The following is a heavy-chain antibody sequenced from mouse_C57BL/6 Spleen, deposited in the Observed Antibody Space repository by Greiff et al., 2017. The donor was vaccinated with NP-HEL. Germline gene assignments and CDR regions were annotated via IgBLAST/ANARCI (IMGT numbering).Heavy chain of an antibody. CDR3: ASRYYGSSYPWFAY. CDR2: IYPRSGNT. Sequence: VQLQQSGAELARPGASVKLSCKASGYTFTSYGISWVKQRTGQGLEWIGEIYPRSGNTYYNEKFKGKATLTADKSSSTAYMELRSLTSEDSAVYFCASRYYGSSYPWFAYWGQGTLVTVSA. J-gene: IGHJ3*01. D-gene: IGHD1-1*01. V-gene: IGHV1-81*01. CDR1: GYTFTSYG.